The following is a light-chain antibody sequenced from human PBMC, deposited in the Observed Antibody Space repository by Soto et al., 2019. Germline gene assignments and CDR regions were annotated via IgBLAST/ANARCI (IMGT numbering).Light chain of an antibody. J-gene: IGKJ1*01. CDR2: AAS. V-gene: IGKV1-27*01. CDR3: QKYNSAPWT. Sequence: DIQMTQSPSSLSASVGDRVTITCRASQGISNSLAWYQQKPGKVPKLLIYAASTLQSGVPFRFSGSGSGTDFTLTISSLQPEDVATSYCQKYNSAPWTFGQGTKVEIK. CDR1: QGISNS.